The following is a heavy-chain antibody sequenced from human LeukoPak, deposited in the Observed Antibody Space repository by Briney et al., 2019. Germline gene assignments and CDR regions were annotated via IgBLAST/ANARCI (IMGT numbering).Heavy chain of an antibody. CDR3: ARGLAYCGGDCYWFGSPPRYYFDY. CDR1: GYTFTSYD. D-gene: IGHD2-21*02. V-gene: IGHV1-8*01. CDR2: MNPNSGNT. Sequence: GASVKVSCKASGYTFTSYDINWVRQATGQGLEWMGWMNPNSGNTGYAQKFQGIVTVTRNTSISTAYMELSSLRSEDTAVYYCARGLAYCGGDCYWFGSPPRYYFDYWGQGTLVTVSS. J-gene: IGHJ4*02.